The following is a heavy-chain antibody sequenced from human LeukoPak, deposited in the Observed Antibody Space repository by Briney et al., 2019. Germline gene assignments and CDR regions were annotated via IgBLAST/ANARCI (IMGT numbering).Heavy chain of an antibody. J-gene: IGHJ4*02. V-gene: IGHV1-18*01. CDR2: ISGYNGNT. Sequence: ASVKVSCKTSGYTFSNYGLTWVRQAPGQGLEWVGWISGYNGNTNYAQKVQGRVTMATDTSTSTAYMELRSLTSDDTAVYYCARDRCSSSSCYFDYWGRGTLVTVSS. D-gene: IGHD2-2*01. CDR1: GYTFSNYG. CDR3: ARDRCSSSSCYFDY.